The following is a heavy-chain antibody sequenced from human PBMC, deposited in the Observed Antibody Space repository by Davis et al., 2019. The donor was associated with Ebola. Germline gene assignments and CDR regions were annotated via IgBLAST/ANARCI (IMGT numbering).Heavy chain of an antibody. CDR1: GGSISSYY. V-gene: IGHV4-59*01. D-gene: IGHD3-16*01. J-gene: IGHJ5*02. Sequence: SETLSLTCTVSGGSISSYYWSWIRQPPGKGLEWFGYIYYSGSTNYNPSLKSRVTISVDTSKNQFSLKLSSVTAADTAVYYCARRRSSLDPWGQGTLVTVSS. CDR2: IYYSGST. CDR3: ARRRSSLDP.